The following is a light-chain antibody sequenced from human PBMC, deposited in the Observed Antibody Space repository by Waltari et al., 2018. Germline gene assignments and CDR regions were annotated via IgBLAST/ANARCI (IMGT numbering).Light chain of an antibody. Sequence: EIVLTQSPGTLSLSLGGRATLSCRASQSVNSRYLAWYQQKPGQAPRLLISGASSRATGIPDRFSGSGSGTDFTLTISRLEPEDFAVYYCQQYDTSPPGYTFGQGTKLEIK. CDR1: QSVNSRY. V-gene: IGKV3-20*01. CDR3: QQYDTSPPGYT. J-gene: IGKJ2*01. CDR2: GAS.